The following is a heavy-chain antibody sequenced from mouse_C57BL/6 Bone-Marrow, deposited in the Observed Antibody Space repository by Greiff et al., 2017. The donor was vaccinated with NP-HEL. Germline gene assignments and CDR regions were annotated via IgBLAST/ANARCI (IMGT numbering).Heavy chain of an antibody. CDR3: ARLELRLRRAWFAY. J-gene: IGHJ3*01. Sequence: QVQLQQPGAELVKPGASVKMSCKASGYTFTSYWITWVKQRPGQGLEWIGDIYPGSGSTNYNEKFKSKATLTVDTSSSTAYMQLSSLTSEDSAVYYCARLELRLRRAWFAYWGQGTLVTVSA. D-gene: IGHD3-2*02. CDR2: IYPGSGST. CDR1: GYTFTSYW. V-gene: IGHV1-55*01.